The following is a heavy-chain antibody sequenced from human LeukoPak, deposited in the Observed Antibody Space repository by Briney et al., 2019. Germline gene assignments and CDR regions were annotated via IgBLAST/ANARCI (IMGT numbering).Heavy chain of an antibody. Sequence: SVTVSCKASGGTFSSYAISWVRQAPGQGREWMGGIIPIFGTANYAQKFQGRVTITADEPTSTAYMELSSLRSEDTAVYYCARRSLGGSGSYYNVPYFDYWGQGTLVTVSS. J-gene: IGHJ4*02. V-gene: IGHV1-69*13. CDR1: GGTFSSYA. D-gene: IGHD3-10*01. CDR3: ARRSLGGSGSYYNVPYFDY. CDR2: IIPIFGTA.